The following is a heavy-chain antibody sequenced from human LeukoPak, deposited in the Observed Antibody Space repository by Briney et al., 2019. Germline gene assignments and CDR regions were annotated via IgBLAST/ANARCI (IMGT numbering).Heavy chain of an antibody. CDR2: ISGSGGST. V-gene: IGHV3-23*01. D-gene: IGHD5-18*01. CDR3: ARDSRWIQFDY. CDR1: GFTFSSYG. Sequence: GGSLRLPCAASGFTFSSYGMSWVRQAPGKGLEWVSAISGSGGSTYYADSVKGRFTISRDNSKNTLYLQMNSLRAEDTAVYYCARDSRWIQFDYWGQGTLVTVSS. J-gene: IGHJ4*02.